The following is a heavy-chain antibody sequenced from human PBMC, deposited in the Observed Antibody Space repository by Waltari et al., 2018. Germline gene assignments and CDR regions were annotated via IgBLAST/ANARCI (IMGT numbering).Heavy chain of an antibody. CDR1: GYTFTGYY. V-gene: IGHV1-2*02. D-gene: IGHD2-21*01. CDR2: INPNSGGT. CDR3: ARVGPYCGGDCPPGW. J-gene: IGHJ4*02. Sequence: QVQLVPSGAEVKKPGASVKVSCQASGYTFTGYYMNWVRQAPGQGLEWMGWINPNSGGTNYAQKFQGRVTMTRDTSISTAYMELSRLRSDDTAVYYCARVGPYCGGDCPPGWWGQGTLVTVSS.